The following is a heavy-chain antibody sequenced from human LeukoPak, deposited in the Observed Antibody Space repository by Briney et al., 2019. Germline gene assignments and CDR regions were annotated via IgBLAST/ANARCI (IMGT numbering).Heavy chain of an antibody. V-gene: IGHV3-20*04. D-gene: IGHD1-1*01. Sequence: GGSLRLSCAASGFKFGDYGMTWVRQAPGKGLEWVSGINWNGGSTGYADSVKGRFTISRDNAKNSLYLQMSNLRAEDTALYYCARGATGTTFDFWGQGTLVTVSS. CDR1: GFKFGDYG. J-gene: IGHJ4*02. CDR2: INWNGGST. CDR3: ARGATGTTFDF.